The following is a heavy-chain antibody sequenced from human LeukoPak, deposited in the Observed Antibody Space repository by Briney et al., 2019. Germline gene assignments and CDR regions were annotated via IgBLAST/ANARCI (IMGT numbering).Heavy chain of an antibody. D-gene: IGHD3-3*01. CDR1: GGSISNNY. Sequence: SETLSLTCTVSGGSISNNYWSWIRQPPGGGLEWIGYIYTSGGTDYSPSLKSRATISADTSKNQFSLKLNSVTDADTAVYYCARHRRSGVGGFWSSLDIWGQGTMVTVSS. CDR2: IYTSGGT. J-gene: IGHJ3*02. CDR3: ARHRRSGVGGFWSSLDI. V-gene: IGHV4-4*09.